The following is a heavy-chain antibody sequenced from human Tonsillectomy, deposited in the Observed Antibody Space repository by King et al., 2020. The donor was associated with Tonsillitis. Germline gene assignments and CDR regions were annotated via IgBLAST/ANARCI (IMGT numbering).Heavy chain of an antibody. CDR2: ISAYNGDT. V-gene: IGHV1-18*04. J-gene: IGHJ3*02. D-gene: IGHD1-26*01. CDR3: ARDGVGATGTNDAFDI. CDR1: GYTFTSYG. Sequence: QLVESGAEVQKPGASVKVSCKASGYTFTSYGISWVRQAPGQGLEWMGWISAYNGDTNYAQKLQGRVTMTTDTSTSTASMELRSLRSDDTAVYYCARDGVGATGTNDAFDIWGQGTMVTVSS.